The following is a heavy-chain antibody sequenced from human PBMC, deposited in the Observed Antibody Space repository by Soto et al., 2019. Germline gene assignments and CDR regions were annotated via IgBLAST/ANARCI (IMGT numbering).Heavy chain of an antibody. CDR3: AREYTAWPLAYGLDV. CDR2: ISYDGRKI. D-gene: IGHD2-2*02. CDR1: GFTFSNYG. V-gene: IGHV3-30*03. J-gene: IGHJ6*02. Sequence: PGGSLRLSCAASGFTFSNYGMHWVRQAPGKGLEWVTFISYDGRKIYYADSVKGRFTISRDNSKNTLYLQMNSLRGEDTAVYYCAREYTAWPLAYGLDVWGQGTTVTVSS.